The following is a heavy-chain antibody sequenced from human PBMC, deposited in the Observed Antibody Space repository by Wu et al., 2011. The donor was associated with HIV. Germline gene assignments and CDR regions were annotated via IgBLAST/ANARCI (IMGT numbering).Heavy chain of an antibody. Sequence: QVQLVQSGAEVKKPGASVKVSCKASGYTFTGYYMHWVRQAPGQGLEWMGWINPNSGATNYAQKFQGRLTIARDTSISTAYMELSRLRSDDTAVYYCARDSTSWSRSNWFDPWGQGTLVTVSS. D-gene: IGHD6-13*01. J-gene: IGHJ5*02. V-gene: IGHV1-2*02. CDR3: ARDSTSWSRSNWFDP. CDR1: GYTFTGYY. CDR2: INPNSGAT.